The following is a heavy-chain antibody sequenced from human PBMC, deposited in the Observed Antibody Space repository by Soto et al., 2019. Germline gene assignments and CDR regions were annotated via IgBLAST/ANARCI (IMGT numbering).Heavy chain of an antibody. D-gene: IGHD3-3*01. CDR2: INPNSGGT. CDR3: ARDRRYDFWSGYSGGWFDP. Sequence: ASVKVSCKASGYTFTGYYMHWVRQAPGQGLERMGWINPNSGGTNYAQKFQGWVAMTRDTSISTAYMELSRLRSDDTAVYYCARDRRYDFWSGYSGGWFDPWGQGTLVTVSS. J-gene: IGHJ5*02. CDR1: GYTFTGYY. V-gene: IGHV1-2*04.